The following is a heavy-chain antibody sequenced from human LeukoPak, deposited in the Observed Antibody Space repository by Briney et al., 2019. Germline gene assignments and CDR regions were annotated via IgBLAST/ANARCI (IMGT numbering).Heavy chain of an antibody. Sequence: QPGRSLRLSCTSSGFNFGDYAMSWVRQAPGKGLEWVGFIRSKAYGGTTEYAASVRGRFTISRDDSKSIAYLQMNSLKTEDTAVYYCTSILRGYSSGWYTLGDYWGQGTLVTVSS. D-gene: IGHD6-19*01. J-gene: IGHJ4*02. CDR1: GFNFGDYA. V-gene: IGHV3-49*04. CDR2: IRSKAYGGTT. CDR3: TSILRGYSSGWYTLGDY.